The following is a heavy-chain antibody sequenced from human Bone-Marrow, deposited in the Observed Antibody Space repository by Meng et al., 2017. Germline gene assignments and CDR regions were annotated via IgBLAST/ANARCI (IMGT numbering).Heavy chain of an antibody. J-gene: IGHJ6*02. D-gene: IGHD2/OR15-2a*01. CDR3: AREFTWRVKKRIYYYYGMDV. Sequence: GESLKTSCAASGFTFSSYARHWVRQAPGKGLEWVAVISYDGSNKYYADSVKGRFTISRDNSKNTLYLQMNSLRAEDTAVYYCAREFTWRVKKRIYYYYGMDVWGQGTTVTVSS. CDR2: ISYDGSNK. V-gene: IGHV3-30*04. CDR1: GFTFSSYA.